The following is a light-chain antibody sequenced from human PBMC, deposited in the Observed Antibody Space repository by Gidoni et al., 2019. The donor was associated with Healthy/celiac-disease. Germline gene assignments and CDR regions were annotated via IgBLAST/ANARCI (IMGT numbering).Light chain of an antibody. CDR3: SSYAGSNNLGVV. CDR1: STDVGGYNY. J-gene: IGLJ2*01. V-gene: IGLV2-8*01. Sequence: QSALTQPPSASGSPGQSVTISCTGTSTDVGGYNYVSWYQQHPGKAPKLMIYEVSKRPSGVPDRFFGSKSGSTASLTVSGLQAEDGADYYCSSYAGSNNLGVVFGGGTKLTVL. CDR2: EVS.